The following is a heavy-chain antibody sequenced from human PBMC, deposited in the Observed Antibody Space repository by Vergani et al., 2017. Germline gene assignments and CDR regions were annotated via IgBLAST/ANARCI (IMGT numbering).Heavy chain of an antibody. Sequence: QVQLVQSGAEVKRPGASVKVSCKASGYTFTGYYLHWVRLAPGQGLEWMGWINPKNGLTKYAQRFQSRVSLTRDTSITTAFMELSSLRSDDTAMYYCTSFPTETSEYYDSTGYYHRFFEKWGQGTLVTVSS. CDR1: GYTFTGYY. D-gene: IGHD3-16*01. CDR3: TSFPTETSEYYDSTGYYHRFFEK. J-gene: IGHJ4*02. V-gene: IGHV1-2*02. CDR2: INPKNGLT.